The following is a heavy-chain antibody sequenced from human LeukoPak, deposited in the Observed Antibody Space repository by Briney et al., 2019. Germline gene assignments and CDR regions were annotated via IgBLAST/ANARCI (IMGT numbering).Heavy chain of an antibody. J-gene: IGHJ3*02. CDR3: AREASGLDI. CDR2: TRNKANSYST. CDR1: GFTLSDHY. D-gene: IGHD2-15*01. V-gene: IGHV3-72*01. Sequence: GGSLRLSCAASGFTLSDHYIDWVRQASGKGLEWVGRTRNKANSYSTEYAASVKGRFTISRDDSKNSLYLQMNSLKTEDTAVYYCAREASGLDIWGQGTMVTVSS.